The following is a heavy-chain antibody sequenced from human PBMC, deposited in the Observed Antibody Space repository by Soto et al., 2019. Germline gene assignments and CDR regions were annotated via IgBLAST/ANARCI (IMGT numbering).Heavy chain of an antibody. CDR1: GGSFSGYY. J-gene: IGHJ5*02. Sequence: SETLSLTCAVYGGSFSGYYWSWIRQPPGKGLEWIGEINHSGSTNYNPSLKSRVTISVDTSKNQFSLKLSSVTAADTAVYYCARFKRGITIFGVVTPNWFDPWGQGTLVTVS. V-gene: IGHV4-34*01. CDR2: INHSGST. CDR3: ARFKRGITIFGVVTPNWFDP. D-gene: IGHD3-3*01.